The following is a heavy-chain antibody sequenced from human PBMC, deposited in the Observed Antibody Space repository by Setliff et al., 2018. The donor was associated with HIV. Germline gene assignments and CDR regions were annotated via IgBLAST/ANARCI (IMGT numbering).Heavy chain of an antibody. CDR1: GGSIGTQY. J-gene: IGHJ4*02. CDR2: IYYSGST. CDR3: ARSKSRIGRGFDY. Sequence: SETLSLTCSVSGGSIGTQYWSWIRQPPGKGLEWIGNIYYSGSTNYNPSLKSRVTISVDTSKAQFSLRLSSMTAEDTDVYYCARSKSRIGRGFDYWGQGTLVTVSS. D-gene: IGHD2-21*01. V-gene: IGHV4-59*11.